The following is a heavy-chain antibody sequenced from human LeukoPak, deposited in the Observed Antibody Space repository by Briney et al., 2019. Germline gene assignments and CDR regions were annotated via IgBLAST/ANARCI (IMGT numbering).Heavy chain of an antibody. Sequence: PGGSLRLSCAASGFTVSNNYMSWVRQAPGKGLEWVSVIYRVGSTYYADSVKGRFTISRDNSKNTLYLQMNSLRAEDTAVYYCARGDGYNFFDCWGQGVLVTVSS. D-gene: IGHD5-24*01. V-gene: IGHV3-66*01. CDR2: IYRVGST. J-gene: IGHJ4*02. CDR3: ARGDGYNFFDC. CDR1: GFTVSNNY.